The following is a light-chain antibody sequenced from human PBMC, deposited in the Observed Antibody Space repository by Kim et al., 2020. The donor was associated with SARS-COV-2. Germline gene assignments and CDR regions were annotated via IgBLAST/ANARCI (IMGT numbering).Light chain of an antibody. CDR1: KLVDKY. CDR2: QDS. CDR3: QAWDSSTWV. J-gene: IGLJ2*01. V-gene: IGLV3-1*01. Sequence: VSPGQTASITCSGDKLVDKYACWYQQKPGQSPVLVIYQDSKRPSGIPERFSGSNSGNTATLTISGTQAMYEADYYCQAWDSSTWVFGGGTQLTVL.